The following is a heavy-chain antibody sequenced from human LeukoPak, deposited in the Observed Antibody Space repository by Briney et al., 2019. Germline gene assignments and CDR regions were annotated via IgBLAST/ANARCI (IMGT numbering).Heavy chain of an antibody. CDR3: AKTDYYGSGSYYATTD. CDR1: GFTFSDHY. CDR2: ISSSGSTM. D-gene: IGHD3-10*01. V-gene: IGHV3-11*01. J-gene: IGHJ4*02. Sequence: GGSLRLSCAASGFTFSDHYMSWIRQAPGKGLKGVSYISSSGSTMYYADSVKGRFTISRDSAKNSLYLQMDSLRPEDTALYYCAKTDYYGSGSYYATTDWGQGTLVTVAS.